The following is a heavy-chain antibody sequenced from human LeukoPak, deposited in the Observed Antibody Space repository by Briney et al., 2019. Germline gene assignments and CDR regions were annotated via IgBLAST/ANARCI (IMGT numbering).Heavy chain of an antibody. CDR3: AKDLSDNYCVDF. CDR1: GFTFSSHG. D-gene: IGHD1-1*01. V-gene: IGHV3-30*18. CDR2: ISYDGGYY. Sequence: PGGSLRLSCAASGFTFSSHGIHWVRQAPSKGLEWVAYISYDGGYYFVADSVKGRFTISRANSKNTVYLHMDSLRTEDTAVYYCAKDLSDNYCVDFWGQGTLVTVSS. J-gene: IGHJ4*02.